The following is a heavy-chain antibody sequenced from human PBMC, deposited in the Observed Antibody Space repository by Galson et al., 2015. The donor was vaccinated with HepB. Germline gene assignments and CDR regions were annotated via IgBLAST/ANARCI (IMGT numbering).Heavy chain of an antibody. CDR2: ILHDGTKK. J-gene: IGHJ6*02. Sequence: SLRLSCAASGFTFSNYALHWVRQAPGKGLEWVAVILHDGTKKFYAESVKGRFTISRDTSKNTLYLQMDGLRAEDTALYYCAREPSGRGVGGGMDVWGQGTTVTVSS. V-gene: IGHV3-30-3*01. CDR3: AREPSGRGVGGGMDV. D-gene: IGHD3-10*01. CDR1: GFTFSNYA.